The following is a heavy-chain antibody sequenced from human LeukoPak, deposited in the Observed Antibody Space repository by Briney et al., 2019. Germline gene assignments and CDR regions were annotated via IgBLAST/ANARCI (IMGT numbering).Heavy chain of an antibody. D-gene: IGHD3-22*01. J-gene: IGHJ4*02. Sequence: PGRSLRLSCAASGFTFSSYAMHWVRQAPGKGLEWVAVISYDGSNKYYADSVKGRFTISRDNSKNSLYLQMNSLRAEDTAVYYCARYPTYYYDSSGFDYWGQGTLVTVSS. CDR3: ARYPTYYYDSSGFDY. CDR2: ISYDGSNK. V-gene: IGHV3-30-3*01. CDR1: GFTFSSYA.